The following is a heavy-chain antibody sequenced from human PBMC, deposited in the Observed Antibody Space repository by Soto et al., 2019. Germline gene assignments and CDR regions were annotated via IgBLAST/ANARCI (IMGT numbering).Heavy chain of an antibody. CDR3: ARGPREDYYDSSGYYGDAFDI. J-gene: IGHJ3*02. V-gene: IGHV3-21*01. Sequence: GGSLRLSCAASGFTFGSYSMNWVRQAPGKGLEWVSSISSSSSYIYYADSVKGRFTISRDNAKNSLYLQMNSLRAEDTAVYYCARGPREDYYDSSGYYGDAFDIWGQGTMVTVSS. D-gene: IGHD3-22*01. CDR1: GFTFGSYS. CDR2: ISSSSSYI.